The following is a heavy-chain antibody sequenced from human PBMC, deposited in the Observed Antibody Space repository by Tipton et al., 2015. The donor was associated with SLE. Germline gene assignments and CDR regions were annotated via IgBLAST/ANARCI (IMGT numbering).Heavy chain of an antibody. Sequence: TLSLTCNVSGASISSGSYYWSWIRQPAGKGLEWIGRIYTRVSTNYNLSLKSRVIISVDTSKNEFSLKLSSVTAADTAVYYCARASGYDYLDYWGQGTPVTVSS. CDR3: ARASGYDYLDY. V-gene: IGHV4-61*02. J-gene: IGHJ4*02. CDR1: GASISSGSYY. CDR2: IYTRVST. D-gene: IGHD5-12*01.